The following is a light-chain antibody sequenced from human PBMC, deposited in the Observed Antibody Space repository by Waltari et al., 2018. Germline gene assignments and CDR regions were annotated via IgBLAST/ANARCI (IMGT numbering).Light chain of an antibody. V-gene: IGLV1-40*01. CDR3: QSYDTSLGVV. Sequence: QSVLTQPPSVSGAPGQRVTISCTGSWSNIGAGYDVHWDQQLPGKAPTLLVYGVKTRPPGVPDRVLGSKSGTSASLAIPGLQPEDEADYYCQSYDTSLGVVFGGGTKLTVL. CDR1: WSNIGAGYD. J-gene: IGLJ2*01. CDR2: GVK.